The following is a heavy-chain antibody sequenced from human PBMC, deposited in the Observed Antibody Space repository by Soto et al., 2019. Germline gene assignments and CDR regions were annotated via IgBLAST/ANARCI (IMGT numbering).Heavy chain of an antibody. D-gene: IGHD2-15*01. CDR2: IYHSGST. Sequence: SETLSLTCAVSSGSISSSNWWSWVRQPPGKGLEWIGEIYHSGSTNYNPSLKSRVTISVDKSKNQFSLKLSSVTAADTAVYYCARGEYCSGPCAMAAWGKGPTVPVPS. CDR1: SGSISSSNW. J-gene: IGHJ6*04. CDR3: ARGEYCSGPCAMAA. V-gene: IGHV4-4*02.